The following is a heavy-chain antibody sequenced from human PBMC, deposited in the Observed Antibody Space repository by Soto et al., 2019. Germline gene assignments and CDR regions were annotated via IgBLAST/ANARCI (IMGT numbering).Heavy chain of an antibody. D-gene: IGHD3-10*01. J-gene: IGHJ5*02. CDR1: GGSISSSSYY. V-gene: IGHV4-39*01. Sequence: QLQLQESGPGLVKPSETLSLTCTVSGGSISSSSYYWGWIRQPPGKGLEWIGSIYYSGSTYYNPSLKSRVTISVDTSKNQFSLKLSSVTAADTAVYYCARHGPGDNWFDPWGQGTLVTVSS. CDR2: IYYSGST. CDR3: ARHGPGDNWFDP.